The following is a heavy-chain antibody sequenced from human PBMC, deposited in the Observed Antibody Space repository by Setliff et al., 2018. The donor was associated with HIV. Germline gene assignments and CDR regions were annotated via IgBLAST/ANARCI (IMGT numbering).Heavy chain of an antibody. CDR2: INSDGSST. V-gene: IGHV3-74*01. D-gene: IGHD1-1*01. CDR3: ARSRSTRDAFDI. J-gene: IGHJ3*02. CDR1: GFTFSSYW. Sequence: GGSLRLSCAASGFTFSSYWMHWVRQAPGKGLVWVSRINSDGSSTSYVDSVKGRFTISRDYASNSLYLEMNSLRVEDTAIYYCARSRSTRDAFDIWGQGTMVTVSS.